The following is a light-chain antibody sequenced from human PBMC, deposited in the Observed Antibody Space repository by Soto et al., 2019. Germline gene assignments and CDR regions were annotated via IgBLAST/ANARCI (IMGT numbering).Light chain of an antibody. CDR2: DAS. J-gene: IGKJ1*01. CDR1: QSVSSY. CDR3: QQRRYWPVT. Sequence: EIVLTQSPAILSMSPGERATLSCRASQSVSSYFAWYQQKPGQAPRLLIYDASNRATGVPARFSGRGSGTDFTLTISSLEPEDFADYYCQQRRYWPVTFGQGTKVEIK. V-gene: IGKV3-11*01.